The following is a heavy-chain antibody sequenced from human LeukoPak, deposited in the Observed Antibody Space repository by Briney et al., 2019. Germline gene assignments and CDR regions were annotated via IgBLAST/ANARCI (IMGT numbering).Heavy chain of an antibody. D-gene: IGHD6-13*01. J-gene: IGHJ5*02. CDR3: ARDKFYGFGSSWYVRFHWFDP. V-gene: IGHV4-39*07. Sequence: PSETLSLTCTVSGDSISSSSYYWGWIRQPPGKGLEWIGSIYYSGSTYYNPSLKSRVTISVDTSKNQFSLKLSSVTAADTAVYYCARDKFYGFGSSWYVRFHWFDPWGQGTLVTVSS. CDR2: IYYSGST. CDR1: GDSISSSSYY.